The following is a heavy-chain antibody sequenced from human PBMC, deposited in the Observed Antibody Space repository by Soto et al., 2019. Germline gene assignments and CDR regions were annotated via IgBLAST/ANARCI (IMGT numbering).Heavy chain of an antibody. CDR2: ISYDGSNK. CDR3: AKGYYYGSGSYADY. V-gene: IGHV3-30*18. Sequence: QVQLVESGGGVVQPGRSLRLSCAASGFTFSSYGMHWVRQAPGKGLEWVAVISYDGSNKYYADSVKGRFTISRDNSKNTLYLQMNSLRVEDTAVYYCAKGYYYGSGSYADYWGQGTLVTVSS. CDR1: GFTFSSYG. D-gene: IGHD3-10*01. J-gene: IGHJ4*02.